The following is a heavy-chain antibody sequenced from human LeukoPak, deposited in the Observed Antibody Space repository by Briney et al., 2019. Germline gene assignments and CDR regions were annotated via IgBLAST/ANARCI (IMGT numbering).Heavy chain of an antibody. J-gene: IGHJ4*02. D-gene: IGHD3-16*01. CDR3: ARDNYDYVWGTQRVDF. CDR1: GFTFTKYG. Sequence: ASVKVSCKASGFTFTKYGINWVRQAPGQGLEWMGLIRPYNGNTNYAQKLQGRVTMTTDTSTSTAYMEVRSLKFDDTAAYYCARDNYDYVWGTQRVDFWGQGTLVTVSS. CDR2: IRPYNGNT. V-gene: IGHV1-18*01.